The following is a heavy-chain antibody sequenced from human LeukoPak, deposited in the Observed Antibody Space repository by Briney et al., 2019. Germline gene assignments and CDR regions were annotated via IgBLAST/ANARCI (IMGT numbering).Heavy chain of an antibody. CDR1: GYTFTGYY. D-gene: IGHD3-22*01. CDR3: ARVRYDSSGYYIDY. V-gene: IGHV1-2*02. Sequence: ASVKVSCKASGYTFTGYYMHWVRQAPGQGPEWMGWINPNSGGTNYAQKFQGRVTMTRDTSISTAYMELSRLRSDDTAVYYCARVRYDSSGYYIDYWGQGTLVTVSS. CDR2: INPNSGGT. J-gene: IGHJ4*02.